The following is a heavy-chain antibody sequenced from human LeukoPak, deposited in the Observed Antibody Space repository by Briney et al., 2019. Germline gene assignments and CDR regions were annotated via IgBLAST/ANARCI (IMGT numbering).Heavy chain of an antibody. V-gene: IGHV1-2*02. J-gene: IGHJ4*02. D-gene: IGHD3/OR15-3a*01. CDR1: GYTFTGYY. Sequence: ASVKVSCKASGYTFTGYYMHWVRQAPGQGLEWMGWINPNSGGTDYAQKFQGRATMTRDTSISTVYMELSRLTSDDTAVYYCARAWTGYLLQRFDYWGQGTLVTVSS. CDR2: INPNSGGT. CDR3: ARAWTGYLLQRFDY.